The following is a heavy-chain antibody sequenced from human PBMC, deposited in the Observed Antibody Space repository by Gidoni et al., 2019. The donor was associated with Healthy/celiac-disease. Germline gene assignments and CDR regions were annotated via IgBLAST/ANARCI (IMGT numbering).Heavy chain of an antibody. J-gene: IGHJ6*02. CDR1: GFPFSSYA. D-gene: IGHD2-21*02. CDR2: ISGSGGST. CDR3: AKDVTDYYYYGMDV. Sequence: EVQLLESGGGLVQPGGSLRLSCTASGFPFSSYAMSWVRQAPGKGLEWVSAISGSGGSTYYADSVKGRFTISRDKSKNTLYLQMNSLRAEDTAVYYCAKDVTDYYYYGMDVWGQGTTVTVSS. V-gene: IGHV3-23*01.